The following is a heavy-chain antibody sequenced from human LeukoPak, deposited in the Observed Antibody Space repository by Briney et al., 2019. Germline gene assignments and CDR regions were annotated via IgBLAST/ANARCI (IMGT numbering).Heavy chain of an antibody. CDR1: GGSISSYY. CDR3: ARGIAHEDFDY. V-gene: IGHV4-59*01. D-gene: IGHD6-13*01. CDR2: IYYSGST. J-gene: IGHJ4*02. Sequence: SETLSLTCTVSGGSISSYYWSWIRQPPGKGLEWIGYIYYSGSTNYNPSLKSRVTISVDTSKNQFSLKLSSVTAADTAVYYCARGIAHEDFDYWGQGTLVTVSS.